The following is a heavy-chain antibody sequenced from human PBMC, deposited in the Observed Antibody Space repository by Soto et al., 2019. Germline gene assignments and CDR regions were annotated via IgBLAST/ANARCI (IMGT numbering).Heavy chain of an antibody. Sequence: QVQLQESGPGLVKPSEPLSLTCTVSVCSISPYFWSWLRQPAGKGLEWIVRMYATGTTNYNPSLKSRVSLSIDTSENQFSLKLSSVTAAYTAVYYCARDGGYTGYEQGNPFDIWGQGTMVSVSS. CDR1: VCSISPYF. CDR3: ARDGGYTGYEQGNPFDI. CDR2: MYATGTT. D-gene: IGHD5-12*01. J-gene: IGHJ3*02. V-gene: IGHV4-4*07.